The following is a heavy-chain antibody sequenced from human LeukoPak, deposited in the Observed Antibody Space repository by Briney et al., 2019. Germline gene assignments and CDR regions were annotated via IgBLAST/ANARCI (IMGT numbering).Heavy chain of an antibody. D-gene: IGHD2-15*01. CDR3: ARGPGSGWFFYFDY. CDR1: GFTFSSYW. J-gene: IGHJ4*02. V-gene: IGHV3-7*01. Sequence: GGSLRLSCAASGFTFSSYWMSWVRQAPGKGLEWVANIKQDGSEKYYVDSVKGRFTISRDNAKNSLYLQMNSLRAEDTAVYYCARGPGSGWFFYFDYWGQGTLVTVSS. CDR2: IKQDGSEK.